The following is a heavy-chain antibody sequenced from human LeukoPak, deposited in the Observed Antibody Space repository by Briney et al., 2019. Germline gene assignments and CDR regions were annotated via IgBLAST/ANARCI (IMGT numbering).Heavy chain of an antibody. CDR2: IIPIFGTA. D-gene: IGHD5-12*01. CDR1: GGTFSSYA. CDR3: ARDPRGGYDWFDY. J-gene: IGHJ4*02. Sequence: ASVKVSCKASGGTFSSYAISWVRQAPGQGFEWMGGIIPIFGTANYAQKFQGRVTITADKSTSTAYMELSSLRSEDTAVYYCARDPRGGYDWFDYWGQGTLVTVSS. V-gene: IGHV1-69*06.